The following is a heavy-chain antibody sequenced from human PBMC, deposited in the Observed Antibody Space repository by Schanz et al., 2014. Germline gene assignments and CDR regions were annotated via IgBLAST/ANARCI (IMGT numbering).Heavy chain of an antibody. CDR2: ISYDGRNK. CDR1: GFTFSSYA. J-gene: IGHJ6*02. D-gene: IGHD2-15*01. CDR3: AKGMGYCSGGTCYDYYYYGLDV. Sequence: QVQLVESGGGVVQFGRSLRLSCVASGFTFSSYAMHWVRQAPGKGLEWVAVISYDGRNKYYADSVKGRFTISRDNSENTLYLQMNSLSADDTAVFYCAKGMGYCSGGTCYDYYYYGLDVWGQGTTXTVSS. V-gene: IGHV3-30-3*02.